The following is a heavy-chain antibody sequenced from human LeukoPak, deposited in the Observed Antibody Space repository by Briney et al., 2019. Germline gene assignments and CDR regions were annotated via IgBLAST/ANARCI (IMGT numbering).Heavy chain of an antibody. CDR2: MNPNSGNT. CDR1: GYTFTSYY. CDR3: ARVTGGRYCSTTSCYMRGWFDP. Sequence: ASVKVSCKASGYTFTSYYMHWVRQATGQGLEWMGWMNPNSGNTGYAQKFQGRVTMTRNTSISTAYMELSSLRSEDTAVYYCARVTGGRYCSTTSCYMRGWFDPWGQGTLVTVSS. D-gene: IGHD2-2*02. J-gene: IGHJ5*02. V-gene: IGHV1-8*02.